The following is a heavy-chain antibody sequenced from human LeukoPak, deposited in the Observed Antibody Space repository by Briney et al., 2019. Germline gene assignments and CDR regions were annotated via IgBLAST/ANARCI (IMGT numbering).Heavy chain of an antibody. V-gene: IGHV4-59*01. CDR3: ARDSVYYYDSSGFPPGASDI. D-gene: IGHD3-22*01. J-gene: IGHJ3*02. CDR2: IYYSGST. Sequence: SETLSLTCTVSGVSISSYYWSWIRQPPGKGLEWIGYIYYSGSTNYNPSLKSRVTISVDTSKNRFSLKLSSVTAADTAVYYCARDSVYYYDSSGFPPGASDIWGQGTMVTVSS. CDR1: GVSISSYY.